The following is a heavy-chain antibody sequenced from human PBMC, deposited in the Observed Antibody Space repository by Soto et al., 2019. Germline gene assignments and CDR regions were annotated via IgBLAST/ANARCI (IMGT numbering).Heavy chain of an antibody. CDR2: IYPGDSDT. J-gene: IGHJ6*02. D-gene: IGHD5-12*01. Sequence: GESLKISCKGSGYSFTSYWIGWVRQMPGKGLEWMGIIYPGDSDTRYSPSFQGQVTISADKSISTAYLQWSSLKASDTAMYYCARRGYSGYGAHYYYGMDVWGQGTTVTVSS. CDR3: ARRGYSGYGAHYYYGMDV. CDR1: GYSFTSYW. V-gene: IGHV5-51*01.